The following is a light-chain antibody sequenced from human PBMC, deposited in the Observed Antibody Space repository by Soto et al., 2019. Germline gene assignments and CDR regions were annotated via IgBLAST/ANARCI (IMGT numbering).Light chain of an antibody. J-gene: IGLJ2*01. CDR2: SNN. Sequence: QSVLTQPPSASGTPGQRVTISCSGSRSNIGSNTVNWYQQFPGTAPKVLIYSNNQRPSGVADRFSGSKSGTSASLAISGLQPEDEADYFCAAWDNSLNRVVFGGGTKLTVL. CDR1: RSNIGSNT. CDR3: AAWDNSLNRVV. V-gene: IGLV1-44*01.